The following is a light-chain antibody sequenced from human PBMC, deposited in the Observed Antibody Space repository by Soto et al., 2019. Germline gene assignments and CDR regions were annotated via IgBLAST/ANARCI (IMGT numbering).Light chain of an antibody. CDR2: EGS. J-gene: IGLJ2*01. Sequence: QSALTQPASVSGSPGQSITISCTGTSRDVGTYTLVSWYQHYPGKAPKLIIYEGSKRPSGVSNRFSASKTGRTASLTISGLQPEDEADYYCRSYAGSSSVVFGGGTQLTVL. CDR3: RSYAGSSSVV. CDR1: SRDVGTYTL. V-gene: IGLV2-23*01.